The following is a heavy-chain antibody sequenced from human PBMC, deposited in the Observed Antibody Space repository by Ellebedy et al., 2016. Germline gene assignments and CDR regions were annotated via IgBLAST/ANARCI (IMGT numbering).Heavy chain of an antibody. CDR2: IYYSGST. CDR3: ARDQGHYDFWSGRNHYYYGMDV. Sequence: GSLRLSXTVSGGSISSYYWSWIRQPPGKGLEWIGYIYYSGSTNYNPSLKSRVTISVDTSKNQFSLKLSSVTAADTAVYYCARDQGHYDFWSGRNHYYYGMDVWGQGTTVTVSS. J-gene: IGHJ6*02. D-gene: IGHD3-3*01. CDR1: GGSISSYY. V-gene: IGHV4-59*01.